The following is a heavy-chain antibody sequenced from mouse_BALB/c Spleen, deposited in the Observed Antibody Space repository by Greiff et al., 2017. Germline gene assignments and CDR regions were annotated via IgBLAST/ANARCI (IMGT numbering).Heavy chain of an antibody. V-gene: IGHV8-12*01. D-gene: IGHD2-2*01. CDR1: GFSLSTSGMG. CDR2: IYWDDDK. CDR3: ARKNLLWLRGAMDY. Sequence: ESGPGILQPSQTLSLTCSFSGFSLSTSGMGVSWIRQPSGKGLEWLAHIYWDDDKRYNPSLKSRLTISKDTSSNQVFLKITSVDTADTATYYCARKNLLWLRGAMDYWGQGTSVTVSS. J-gene: IGHJ4*01.